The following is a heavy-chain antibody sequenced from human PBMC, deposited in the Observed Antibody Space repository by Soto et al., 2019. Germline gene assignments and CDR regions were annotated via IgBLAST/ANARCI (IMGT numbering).Heavy chain of an antibody. Sequence: ASVKVSCKASGGTFSSYAISWVRQAPGQGLGWMGGIIRIFGTANYAQKFQGRVTITADKSTSTAYMELSSLRSEDTAVYYCAKVGGSYYYYGMDVWGQGTTVTVSS. CDR1: GGTFSSYA. J-gene: IGHJ6*02. CDR2: IIRIFGTA. CDR3: AKVGGSYYYYGMDV. D-gene: IGHD1-26*01. V-gene: IGHV1-69*06.